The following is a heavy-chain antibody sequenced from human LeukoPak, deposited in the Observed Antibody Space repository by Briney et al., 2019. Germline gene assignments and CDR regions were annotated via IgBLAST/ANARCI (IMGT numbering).Heavy chain of an antibody. V-gene: IGHV4-38-2*02. CDR1: GYSISSGYY. J-gene: IGHJ4*02. Sequence: SETLSLTCTVSGYSISSGYYWGWIRQPPGKGLEWIGSIYHSGSTYYNPSLKSRVTISVDTSKNQFSLKLSSVTAADTAVYYCARDANPAFDYWGQGTLVTVSS. CDR2: IYHSGST. D-gene: IGHD2-15*01. CDR3: ARDANPAFDY.